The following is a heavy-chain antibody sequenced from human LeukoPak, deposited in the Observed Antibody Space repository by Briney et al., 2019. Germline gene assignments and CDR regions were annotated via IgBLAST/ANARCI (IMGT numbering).Heavy chain of an antibody. Sequence: SETLSLTCTVSGGSISSSSYYWGWIRQPPGKGLEWIGSIYYSGSTYYNPSLKSRVTISVDTSKNQFSLKLSSVTAADTAVYYCARRLEWLGYGMDVWGQGTTVTVSS. CDR1: GGSISSSSYY. CDR3: ARRLEWLGYGMDV. J-gene: IGHJ6*02. CDR2: IYYSGST. V-gene: IGHV4-39*01. D-gene: IGHD3-3*01.